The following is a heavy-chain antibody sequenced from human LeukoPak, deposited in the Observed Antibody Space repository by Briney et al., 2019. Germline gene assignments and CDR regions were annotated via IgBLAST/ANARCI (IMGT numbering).Heavy chain of an antibody. D-gene: IGHD5-18*01. CDR2: ISSSSSYI. Sequence: GGSLRLSCAASGFTFSSYSMSWVRQAPGKGLEWVSSISSSSSYIYYADSVKGRFTISRDNAKNSLYLQMNSLRAEDTSVYYCARIYIYGSPTSYFDYWGQGTLVTVSS. V-gene: IGHV3-21*01. J-gene: IGHJ4*02. CDR3: ARIYIYGSPTSYFDY. CDR1: GFTFSSYS.